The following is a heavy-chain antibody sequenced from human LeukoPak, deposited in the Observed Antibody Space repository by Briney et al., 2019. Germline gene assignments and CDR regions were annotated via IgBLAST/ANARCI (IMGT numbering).Heavy chain of an antibody. J-gene: IGHJ4*02. CDR3: AKKGYYDGSGYYMYYFDH. CDR1: GFTFSSYA. Sequence: PGGSLRLSCAASGFTFSSYAMSWVRQAPGKGLEWVSAISGSGGSTYYADSVKGRFTISRDNSKNTLCLQMNSLRAEDTAVYYCAKKGYYDGSGYYMYYFDHWGQGTLVTVSS. CDR2: ISGSGGST. D-gene: IGHD3-22*01. V-gene: IGHV3-23*01.